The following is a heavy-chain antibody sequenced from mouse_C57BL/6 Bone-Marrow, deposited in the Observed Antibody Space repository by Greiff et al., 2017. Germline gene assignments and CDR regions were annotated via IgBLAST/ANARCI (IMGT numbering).Heavy chain of an antibody. V-gene: IGHV14-4*01. CDR2: IDPENGDT. J-gene: IGHJ1*03. CDR1: GFNIKDDY. D-gene: IGHD1-1*01. Sequence: EVQLQQSGAELVRPGASVKLSCTASGFNIKDDYMHWVKQRPEQGLEWIGWIDPENGDTEYASKFQGKATITADTSSNTAYLQLSSLTSEDTAVYYCTTRLYYGSSWYFDVWGTGTTVTVSS. CDR3: TTRLYYGSSWYFDV.